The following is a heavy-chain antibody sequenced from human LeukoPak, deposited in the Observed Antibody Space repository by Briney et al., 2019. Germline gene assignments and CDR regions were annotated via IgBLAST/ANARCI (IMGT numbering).Heavy chain of an antibody. CDR1: GFTFSSYS. D-gene: IGHD6-13*01. V-gene: IGHV3-21*01. J-gene: IGHJ4*02. CDR3: ARDAVIAAAGTGDY. Sequence: GGSLRLSCAASGFTFSSYSMNWVRQAPGKGLEWVSSISSSSSYIYYADSVKGRFTISRDNAKNSLYLQMNSLRAEDTAVYYCARDAVIAAAGTGDYWGQGTLVTVSS. CDR2: ISSSSSYI.